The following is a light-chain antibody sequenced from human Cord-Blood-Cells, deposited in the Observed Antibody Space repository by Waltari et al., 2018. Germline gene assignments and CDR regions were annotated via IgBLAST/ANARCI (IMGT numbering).Light chain of an antibody. CDR1: SSDVGGYNY. V-gene: IGLV2-14*01. CDR3: SSYTSSSTLV. CDR2: EVS. Sequence: QSALTQPASVSGSPGPSITLPCTGTSSDVGGYNYFSWYQQHPGKAPKLMIYEVSNRPSGVSNRFSGSKSGNTASLTISGLQAEDEADYYCSSYTSSSTLVFGTGTKVTVL. J-gene: IGLJ1*01.